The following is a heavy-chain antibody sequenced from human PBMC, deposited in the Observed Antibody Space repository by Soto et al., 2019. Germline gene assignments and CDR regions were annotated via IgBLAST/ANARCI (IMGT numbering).Heavy chain of an antibody. V-gene: IGHV4-30-4*01. J-gene: IGHJ4*02. D-gene: IGHD2-15*01. Sequence: SETLSLTCTVSGGSTSSGDYSCSWFRQHPRKTLERIGYIYYSGSTYYNPSLKNRVTISVDTFKNQFSLNLSSVTTAAPAVYYCARGNCSGGRCYSYVYYLDYWGQGTLVTVSS. CDR1: GGSTSSGDYS. CDR2: IYYSGST. CDR3: ARGNCSGGRCYSYVYYLDY.